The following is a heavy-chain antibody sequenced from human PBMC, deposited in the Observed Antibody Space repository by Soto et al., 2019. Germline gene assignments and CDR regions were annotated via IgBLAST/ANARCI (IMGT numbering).Heavy chain of an antibody. CDR1: GYSFTSYR. CDR3: ARQGPTTSMGRYSWFDP. D-gene: IGHD2-15*01. CDR2: IYPGDSDT. J-gene: IGHJ5*02. V-gene: IGHV5-51*01. Sequence: GESLKISCKGSGYSFTSYRIGWVRQMPGKGLEWMGIIYPGDSDTRYSPSFQGQVTISADKSISTAYLQWSSLKASDTAMYYCARQGPTTSMGRYSWFDPWGQGTLVTVSS.